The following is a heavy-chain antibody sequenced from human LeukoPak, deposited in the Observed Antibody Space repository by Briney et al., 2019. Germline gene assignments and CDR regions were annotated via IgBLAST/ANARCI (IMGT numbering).Heavy chain of an antibody. V-gene: IGHV1-2*02. J-gene: IGHJ4*02. Sequence: ASVKVSCKASGYIFTGYYVHWVRQAPGQGLEWMGWINPDSGGTNYAQKFQGRVTMTRDTSISTAFMELSSLRSDDTAVYYCARVGGYDFWSGHHGYYFDYWGQGTLVTVSS. CDR3: ARVGGYDFWSGHHGYYFDY. D-gene: IGHD3-3*01. CDR2: INPDSGGT. CDR1: GYIFTGYY.